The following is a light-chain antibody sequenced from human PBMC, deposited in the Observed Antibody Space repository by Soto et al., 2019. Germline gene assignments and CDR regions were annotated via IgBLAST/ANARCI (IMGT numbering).Light chain of an antibody. CDR1: QSISTY. CDR2: HAS. V-gene: IGKV1-5*01. J-gene: IGKJ2*01. Sequence: IQMTQPSTLSASVGDRVTLHCRASQSISTYLAWYQQKPGKAPKVLIYHASNLESGVPSRFSGGGSGTEFTLTISSLQPDDFATYYCQQYYMYSYTFGQGTKLDIK. CDR3: QQYYMYSYT.